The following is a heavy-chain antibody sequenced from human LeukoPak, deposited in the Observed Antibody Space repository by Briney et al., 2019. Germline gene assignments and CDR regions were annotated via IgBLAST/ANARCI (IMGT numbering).Heavy chain of an antibody. Sequence: SGRSLRLSCAASGFTFSNYAMSWVRQAPGKWLEWVSAIIGSGGTTYDADSVKGRFTISRDNSKSTLSLQMTSLRAEDTAIYYCGKEASFYYGPGSYYFDYWGQGTLVTVSS. CDR2: IIGSGGTT. J-gene: IGHJ4*02. D-gene: IGHD3-10*01. CDR3: GKEASFYYGPGSYYFDY. CDR1: GFTFSNYA. V-gene: IGHV3-23*01.